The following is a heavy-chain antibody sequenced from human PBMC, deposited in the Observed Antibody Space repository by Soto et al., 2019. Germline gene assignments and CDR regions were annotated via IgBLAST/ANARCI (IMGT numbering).Heavy chain of an antibody. Sequence: QMQLQQWGAGLLKPSETLSLTCAVYGGSFSGYYWSWIRQPPGKGLEWIGEINHSGSTNYNPSLKSRVTISVDTSKNQFSLKLSSVTAADTAVYYCARVTAARREGNYWGQGTLVTVSS. CDR3: ARVTAARREGNY. V-gene: IGHV4-34*01. D-gene: IGHD6-6*01. CDR1: GGSFSGYY. J-gene: IGHJ4*02. CDR2: INHSGST.